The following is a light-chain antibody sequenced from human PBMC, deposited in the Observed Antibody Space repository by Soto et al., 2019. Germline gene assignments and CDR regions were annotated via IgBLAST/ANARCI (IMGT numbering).Light chain of an antibody. Sequence: AIQMTQSPSSLSASVGDRVTITCRASQDIRNDLGWYQEKVGQAPKLLIYAASNLQSGVPSRFSGSGSGTDFTLTISSLLPEDFATYYCLQAYNYPWTFGQGTKVEI. CDR1: QDIRND. J-gene: IGKJ1*01. CDR2: AAS. V-gene: IGKV1-6*01. CDR3: LQAYNYPWT.